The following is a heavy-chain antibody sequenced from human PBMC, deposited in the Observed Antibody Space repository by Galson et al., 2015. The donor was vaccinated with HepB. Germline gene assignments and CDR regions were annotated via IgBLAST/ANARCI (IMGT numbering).Heavy chain of an antibody. CDR2: TYYRSKWYN. J-gene: IGHJ3*02. Sequence: CAISGDSVSSNSAAWNWIRQSPSRGLEWLGRTYYRSKWYNDYAVSVKSRITINPDTSKNQFSLQLNSVTPEDTAVYYCARSKPFRRGDGAFDIWGQGTMVTVPS. CDR1: GDSVSSNSAA. D-gene: IGHD7-27*01. CDR3: ARSKPFRRGDGAFDI. V-gene: IGHV6-1*01.